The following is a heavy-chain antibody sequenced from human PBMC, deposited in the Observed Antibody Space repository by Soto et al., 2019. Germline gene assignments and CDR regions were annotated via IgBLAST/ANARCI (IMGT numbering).Heavy chain of an antibody. V-gene: IGHV3-7*01. CDR1: GFTFSSFW. CDR2: IKQDGSVK. CDR3: ARRPYGDYGDYFDY. J-gene: IGHJ4*02. D-gene: IGHD4-17*01. Sequence: EVQLVESGGSLVQPGGSLRLSCAASGFTFSSFWMSWVRQAPGKGLGWVANIKQDGSVKYYVDSVRGRFSISRDNAKNSLFLQMNSLRAEDTAVYYCARRPYGDYGDYFDYWGQGTLVTVSS.